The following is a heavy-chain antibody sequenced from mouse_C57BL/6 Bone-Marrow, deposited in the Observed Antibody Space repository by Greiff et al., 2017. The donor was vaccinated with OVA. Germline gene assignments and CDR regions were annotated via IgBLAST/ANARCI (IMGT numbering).Heavy chain of an antibody. Sequence: QVQLKQPGAELVKPGASVKLSCKASGYTFTSYWMHWVKQRPGQGLEWIGMIHPNSGSTNYNEKFKSKATLTVDKSSSTAYMQLSSLTSEDSAVDYCARKSSPYYYAMDYWGQGTSVTVSS. V-gene: IGHV1-64*01. D-gene: IGHD1-1*01. CDR3: ARKSSPYYYAMDY. CDR2: IHPNSGST. CDR1: GYTFTSYW. J-gene: IGHJ4*01.